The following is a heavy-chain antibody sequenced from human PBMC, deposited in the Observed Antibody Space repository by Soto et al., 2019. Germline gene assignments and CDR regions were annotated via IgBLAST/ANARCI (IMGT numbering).Heavy chain of an antibody. D-gene: IGHD5-12*01. Sequence: QIQLVQSGAEVKKPESSVKVSCKASGGTFSSYTISWLRQAPGQGHEWMGRIIPILAIANYAQKFQGRVTITADKSTSTAYMELSSLRSEDTAVYYCARDGRDGYPDYWGQGTLVTVSS. CDR3: ARDGRDGYPDY. CDR2: IIPILAIA. J-gene: IGHJ4*02. V-gene: IGHV1-69*08. CDR1: GGTFSSYT.